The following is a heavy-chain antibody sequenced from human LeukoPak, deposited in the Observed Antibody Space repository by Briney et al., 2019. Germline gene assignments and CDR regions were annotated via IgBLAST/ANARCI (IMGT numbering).Heavy chain of an antibody. Sequence: GGSLRLSCAASGFTFGSYAMHWVRQAPGKGLEWVAVISYDGSNKYYADSVKGRFTISRDNSKNTLYLQMSSLRAEDTAVYYCAKISLWFGEFAFDYWGQGTLVTVSS. CDR2: ISYDGSNK. CDR1: GFTFGSYA. CDR3: AKISLWFGEFAFDY. D-gene: IGHD3-10*01. J-gene: IGHJ4*02. V-gene: IGHV3-30-3*02.